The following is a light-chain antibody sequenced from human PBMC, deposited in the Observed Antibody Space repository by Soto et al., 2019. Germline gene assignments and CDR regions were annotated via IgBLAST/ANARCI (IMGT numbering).Light chain of an antibody. CDR2: GNS. CDR1: SSNIGAGYD. CDR3: QSYGSSRSGHVV. Sequence: QSVLTQPPSVSGAPGQRVTISCTGSSSNIGAGYDVHWYQQLPGTAPKLLIYGNSNRPSGVPDRFSGSKYGTSASLAITGLQAEDEADYYCQSYGSSRSGHVVFGGGTKLTVL. V-gene: IGLV1-40*01. J-gene: IGLJ2*01.